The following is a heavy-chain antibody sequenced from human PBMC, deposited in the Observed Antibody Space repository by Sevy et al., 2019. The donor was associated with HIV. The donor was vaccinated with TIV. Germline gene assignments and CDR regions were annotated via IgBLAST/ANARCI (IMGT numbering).Heavy chain of an antibody. CDR3: ARDIPYDSSGYYFEVLFDY. J-gene: IGHJ4*02. CDR2: ISAYNGNK. Sequence: ASVKVSCKASGYTFTSYGISWVRQAPGQGLEWMGWISAYNGNKNYAQKLQGRVTMTTDTSTSTAYMELRSLRSDDTAVYYCARDIPYDSSGYYFEVLFDYWGQGTLVTVSS. V-gene: IGHV1-18*04. D-gene: IGHD3-22*01. CDR1: GYTFTSYG.